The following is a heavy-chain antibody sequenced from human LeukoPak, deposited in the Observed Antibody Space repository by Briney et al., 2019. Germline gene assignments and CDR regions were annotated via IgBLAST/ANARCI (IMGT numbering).Heavy chain of an antibody. Sequence: AETLSLTCTVCGVSMSSYCGSWIRQPPGKGREWLGYIYYSGSTNYNPSRKSRVTISVATSKNQFSLKLSSVTAADTAVYYCARSDCSSTSCYPHYYYGMDVWGQGTTVTVSS. CDR3: ARSDCSSTSCYPHYYYGMDV. CDR1: GVSMSSYC. V-gene: IGHV4-59*08. CDR2: IYYSGST. J-gene: IGHJ6*02. D-gene: IGHD2-2*01.